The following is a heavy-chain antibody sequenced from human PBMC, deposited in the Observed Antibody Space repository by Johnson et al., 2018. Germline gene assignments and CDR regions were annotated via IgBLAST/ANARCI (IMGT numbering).Heavy chain of an antibody. V-gene: IGHV3-43D*03. D-gene: IGHD2-2*01. CDR2: ITWYGVST. CDR3: AKAVGSSSTYFMDV. J-gene: IGHJ6*03. CDR1: GFTFGEYA. Sequence: EVQLVESGGVVVQPGGSLRLFCAASGFTFGEYAMHWVRQAPGKGMEWVSLITWYGVSTYYADSVKGRFTISRDNTKNSLYLQMNSLRAEDTALYYCAKAVGSSSTYFMDVWGKGTTVIVSS.